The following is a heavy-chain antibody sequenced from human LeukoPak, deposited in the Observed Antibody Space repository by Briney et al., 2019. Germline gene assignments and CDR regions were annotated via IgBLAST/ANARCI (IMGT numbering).Heavy chain of an antibody. CDR2: IFYSGST. Sequence: PSETLSLTCAVSGGSIFSTNWWSWVRQPPGKGLEWIGQIFYSGSTSYSPSLKSRVTISMDKSKNQFSLKLTSVTAADTAVYYCATQILLCHYYWGQGTLVTVSS. CDR3: ATQILLCHYY. CDR1: GGSIFSTNW. V-gene: IGHV4-4*02. J-gene: IGHJ4*02. D-gene: IGHD2/OR15-2a*01.